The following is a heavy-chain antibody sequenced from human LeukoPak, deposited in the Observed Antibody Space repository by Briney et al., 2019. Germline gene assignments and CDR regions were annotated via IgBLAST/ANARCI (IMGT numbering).Heavy chain of an antibody. CDR3: ARSPKYDSSGYYF. J-gene: IGHJ4*02. D-gene: IGHD3-22*01. CDR1: GFTVSSNY. Sequence: GGSLRLSCAASGFTVSSNYMSWVRQAPGKGLEWVSVIYSGGSTYYADSVKGRFTISRDNSKNTLYLQMNSLRAEDTAVYYCARSPKYDSSGYYFWGQGTLVTASS. V-gene: IGHV3-53*01. CDR2: IYSGGST.